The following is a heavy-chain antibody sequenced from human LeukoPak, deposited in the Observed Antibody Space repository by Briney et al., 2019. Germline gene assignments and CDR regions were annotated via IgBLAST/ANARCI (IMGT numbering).Heavy chain of an antibody. V-gene: IGHV3-15*01. CDR2: IKSKTDGGTT. CDR3: TTVVGAATLRVGY. J-gene: IGHJ4*02. Sequence: GSLRLSFAASGFTFSNAWMSWVRQAPGKGLEWVGRIKSKTDGGTTDYAAPVKGRFIISRDDSKNTLYLEMKSLKTEDTAVYYCTTVVGAATLRVGYWGQGTLVTVSS. D-gene: IGHD1-26*01. CDR1: GFTFSNAW.